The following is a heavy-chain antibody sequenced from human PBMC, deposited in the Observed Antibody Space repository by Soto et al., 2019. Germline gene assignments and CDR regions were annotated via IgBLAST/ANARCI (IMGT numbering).Heavy chain of an antibody. Sequence: GESLKISCKGSGYNFATYWIGWVRQMPGKGLEWMGIIYPSDSDTRYSPSFQGQVTISADKSINTAYLQWSSLKASDTAMYYCARLYGGQLDYWGQGTPVTVSS. CDR3: ARLYGGQLDY. J-gene: IGHJ4*02. D-gene: IGHD2-15*01. CDR2: IYPSDSDT. V-gene: IGHV5-51*01. CDR1: GYNFATYW.